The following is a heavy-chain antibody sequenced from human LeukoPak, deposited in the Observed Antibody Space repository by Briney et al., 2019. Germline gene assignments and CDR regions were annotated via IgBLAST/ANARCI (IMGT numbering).Heavy chain of an antibody. CDR3: ARKSPLILQTFHYYHMEV. J-gene: IGHJ6*03. Sequence: ASVKVSCKASGYTFTSYGISWVRQAPGQGLEWMGWISAYNGNTNYAQKLQGRVTMTTDTSTSTAYMELRSLRSDDTAVYYCARKSPLILQTFHYYHMEVWGKGTTVTVSS. CDR2: ISAYNGNT. CDR1: GYTFTSYG. D-gene: IGHD2/OR15-2a*01. V-gene: IGHV1-18*01.